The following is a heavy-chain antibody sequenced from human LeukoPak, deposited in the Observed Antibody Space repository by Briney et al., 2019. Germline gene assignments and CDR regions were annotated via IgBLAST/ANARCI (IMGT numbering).Heavy chain of an antibody. CDR1: GFTFSSYA. Sequence: GGSLRLSCAASGFTFSSYAMSWVRQAPGKGLEWVSAISGSGGSTYYAHSAKGRFTISRDNSKNTLYLQMNSLRAEDTAVYYCAKAEGFLEWFPSWGQGTLVTVSS. D-gene: IGHD3-3*01. CDR3: AKAEGFLEWFPS. CDR2: ISGSGGST. J-gene: IGHJ5*02. V-gene: IGHV3-23*01.